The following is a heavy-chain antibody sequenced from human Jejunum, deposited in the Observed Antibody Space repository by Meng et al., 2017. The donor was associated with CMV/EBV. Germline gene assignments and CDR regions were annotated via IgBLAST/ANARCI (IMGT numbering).Heavy chain of an antibody. J-gene: IGHJ4*02. D-gene: IGHD1-26*01. Sequence: SAFSFSNYGMHWVRQAPGKGLEWVSFMRYDGKTTYYADSVKGRFTISRDNSKNTVYLQMNNLRADDTALYYCARDLVAATAPNNWGQGTLVTVSS. V-gene: IGHV3-30*02. CDR3: ARDLVAATAPNN. CDR1: AFSFSNYG. CDR2: MRYDGKTT.